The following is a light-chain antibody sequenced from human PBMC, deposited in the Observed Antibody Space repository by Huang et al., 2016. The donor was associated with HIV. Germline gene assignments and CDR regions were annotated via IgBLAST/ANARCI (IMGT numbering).Light chain of an antibody. CDR1: QSVSTN. J-gene: IGKJ4*01. Sequence: EIVMTQSPATLSVSPGERATLSCRASQSVSTNLAWYQQQAGQAPRHLMYGTSTRATGVPARCSGSGSGTEFTLTISSLQSEDFAVYYCQQYNNWPPLTFGGGTRVEIK. V-gene: IGKV3-15*01. CDR2: GTS. CDR3: QQYNNWPPLT.